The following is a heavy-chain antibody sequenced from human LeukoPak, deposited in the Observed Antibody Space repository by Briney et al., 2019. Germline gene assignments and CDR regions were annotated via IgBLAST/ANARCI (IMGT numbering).Heavy chain of an antibody. J-gene: IGHJ5*02. Sequence: SETLSLTCTVSGGSISSGGYYWSWLRQHPGKGLEWIGYIYYSGSTYYNPSLKSRVTISVDTSKNQFSLKLSSVTAADTAVYYCARVTYCSGGSCYPFDPWGQGTLVTVSS. D-gene: IGHD2-15*01. CDR2: IYYSGST. V-gene: IGHV4-31*03. CDR1: GGSISSGGYY. CDR3: ARVTYCSGGSCYPFDP.